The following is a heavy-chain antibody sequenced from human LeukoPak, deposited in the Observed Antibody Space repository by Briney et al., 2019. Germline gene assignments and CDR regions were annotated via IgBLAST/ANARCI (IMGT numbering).Heavy chain of an antibody. CDR2: NSGYNGDT. D-gene: IGHD3-10*01. J-gene: IGHJ5*02. V-gene: IGHV1-18*01. CDR1: GYTFSNYG. CDR3: ARDRHPTVRGWFDP. Sequence: ASVRVSCKTSGYTFSNYGIGWVRQAPGQGLEWMGWNSGYNGDTNYAQNVQGRVTMTIDTSTTTAYMELNNLRSDDTAIYYCARDRHPTVRGWFDPWGQGTLVTVSS.